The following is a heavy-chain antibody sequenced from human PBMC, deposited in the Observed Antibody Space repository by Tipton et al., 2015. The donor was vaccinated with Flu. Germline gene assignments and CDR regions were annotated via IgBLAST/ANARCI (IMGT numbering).Heavy chain of an antibody. Sequence: SLRLSCAASGFTFSSYGMHWVRQAPGKGLEWVAVILSDGTNKYYADSVKGRFTISRDNSDNTLYLQMNSLRAEDTALYSCVKDLKPGTPPSYAFDLWGRGTMVPVSS. D-gene: IGHD6-13*01. CDR3: VKDLKPGTPPSYAFDL. CDR1: GFTFSSYG. CDR2: ILSDGTNK. J-gene: IGHJ3*01. V-gene: IGHV3-30*18.